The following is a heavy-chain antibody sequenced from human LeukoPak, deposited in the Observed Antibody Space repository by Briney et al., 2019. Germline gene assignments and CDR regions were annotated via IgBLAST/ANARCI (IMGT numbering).Heavy chain of an antibody. J-gene: IGHJ2*01. Sequence: GGSLRLSCAASGFSFRSYAMSWVRQAPGKGLEWVSGISGSGGSTYYTDSVKGRFTISRDNSKNTLYLQMNSLRAEDTAVYYCAKDGSSATNWYFDLWGRGTLVTVSS. CDR2: ISGSGGST. D-gene: IGHD1-1*01. V-gene: IGHV3-23*01. CDR3: AKDGSSATNWYFDL. CDR1: GFSFRSYA.